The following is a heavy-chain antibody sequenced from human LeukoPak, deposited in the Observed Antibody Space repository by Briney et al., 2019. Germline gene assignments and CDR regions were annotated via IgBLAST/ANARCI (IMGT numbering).Heavy chain of an antibody. CDR1: GFTFSSFG. D-gene: IGHD3-10*02. V-gene: IGHV3-23*01. J-gene: IGHJ6*04. CDR3: AELGITMIGGV. CDR2: ISGSGGST. Sequence: GGSLTLSCAASGFTFSSFGMSWVRQAPGKGLEWVSAISGSGGSTYYADSVKGRFIISRDNSKNILYLQMNSLRAEGTAVYYCAELGITMIGGVWGKGTTATISA.